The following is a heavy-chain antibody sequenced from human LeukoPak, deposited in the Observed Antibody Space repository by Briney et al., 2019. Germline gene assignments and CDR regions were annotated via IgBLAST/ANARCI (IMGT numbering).Heavy chain of an antibody. CDR1: GFTFSNYW. CDR2: IKQNGSGE. J-gene: IGHJ4*02. CDR3: TDPGVGH. D-gene: IGHD1-26*01. V-gene: IGHV3-7*01. Sequence: GGSLRLSCAASGFTFSNYWMSWVRQAPGKGLEWVANIKQNGSGESYVDSVKGRFTISRDNAKNSLYLQMNSLRVDDTAVYYCTDPGVGHWGQGTLVTVSS.